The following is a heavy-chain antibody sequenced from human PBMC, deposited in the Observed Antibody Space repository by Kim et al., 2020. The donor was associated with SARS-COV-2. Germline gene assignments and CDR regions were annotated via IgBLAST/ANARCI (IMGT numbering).Heavy chain of an antibody. CDR2: INHSGST. CDR1: GGSFSGYY. J-gene: IGHJ5*02. V-gene: IGHV4-34*01. Sequence: SETLSLTCAVYGGSFSGYYWSWIRQPPGKGLEWIGEINHSGSTNYNPSLKSRVTISVDTSKNQFSLKLSSVTAADTAVYYCARGAYSSSWYGVRSWFDPWGQGTLVTV. D-gene: IGHD6-13*01. CDR3: ARGAYSSSWYGVRSWFDP.